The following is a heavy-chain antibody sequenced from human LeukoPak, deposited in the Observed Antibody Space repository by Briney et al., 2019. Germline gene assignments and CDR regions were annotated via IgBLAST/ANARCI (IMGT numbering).Heavy chain of an antibody. J-gene: IGHJ3*02. CDR3: AIFGGGTEWLVLDQVAFDI. V-gene: IGHV3-30-3*01. Sequence: PGGSLRLSCAASGFTFSSYAMHWVRQAPGKGLEWVAVISYDGSNKYYADSVKGRFTISRDNSKNTLYLQMNSLRAEDTAVYYCAIFGGGTEWLVLDQVAFDIWGQGTMVTVSS. D-gene: IGHD6-19*01. CDR1: GFTFSSYA. CDR2: ISYDGSNK.